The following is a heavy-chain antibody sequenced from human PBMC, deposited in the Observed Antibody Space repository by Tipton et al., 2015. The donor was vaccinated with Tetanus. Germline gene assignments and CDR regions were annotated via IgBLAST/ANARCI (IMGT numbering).Heavy chain of an antibody. CDR1: GYSFTNYW. V-gene: IGHV5-51*01. CDR2: IYPGESDT. Sequence: QSGPEVKKPGESLKISCKGSGYSFTNYWIAWLRQMPGEGLEWMGIIYPGESDTGYRPSFQGQVTISADKSINTAYLQWNSLRASDAARYYWARWRSAILSGNCQWSSDLWGRRTLVTVSS. D-gene: IGHD3-9*01. J-gene: IGHJ2*01. CDR3: ARWRSAILSGNCQWSSDL.